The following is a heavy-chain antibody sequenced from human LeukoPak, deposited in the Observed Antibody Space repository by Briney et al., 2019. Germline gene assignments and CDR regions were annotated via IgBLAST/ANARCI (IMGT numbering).Heavy chain of an antibody. J-gene: IGHJ5*02. D-gene: IGHD2-15*01. Sequence: SSETLSLTCTVPGGSISSYYWSWIRQPPGKGLEWIGYIYYSGSTNYNPSLKSRVTISVDTSKNQFSLKLSSVTAADTAVYYCASSGGLYCSGGSCYKEQNWFDPWGQGTLVTVSS. V-gene: IGHV4-59*08. CDR3: ASSGGLYCSGGSCYKEQNWFDP. CDR2: IYYSGST. CDR1: GGSISSYY.